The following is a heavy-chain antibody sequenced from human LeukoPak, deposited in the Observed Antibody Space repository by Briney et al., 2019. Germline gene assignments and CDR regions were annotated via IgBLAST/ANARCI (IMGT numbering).Heavy chain of an antibody. J-gene: IGHJ6*02. CDR2: IYYSGST. CDR3: ARHNGVGATYYYGVDV. CDR1: GGSISSSSHY. Sequence: KPSETLSLTCTVSGGSISSSSHYWGRIRQPPGKGLEWIGSIYYSGSTYYNPSLQSRVTISVDTSKNQFSLKVSSVTAADTALYYCARHNGVGATYYYGVDVWGQGTTVTVSS. D-gene: IGHD1-26*01. V-gene: IGHV4-39*01.